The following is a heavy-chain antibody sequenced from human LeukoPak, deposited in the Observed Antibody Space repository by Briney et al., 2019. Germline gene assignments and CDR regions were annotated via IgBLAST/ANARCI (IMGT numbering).Heavy chain of an antibody. V-gene: IGHV4-39*01. CDR2: IYCSGSN. J-gene: IGHJ6*03. CDR1: GGSFSSSSYY. D-gene: IGHD4/OR15-4a*01. Sequence: PSETLSLTCTVSGGSFSSSSYYWGWIRQPPGKGLEWVGSIYCSGSNYYNPSVKSRVTISVDTSKNQFSLKLSSVTAADTAVYYCASGRQNYGGYYSYYYYMDVWGKGTTVTVSS. CDR3: ASGRQNYGGYYSYYYYMDV.